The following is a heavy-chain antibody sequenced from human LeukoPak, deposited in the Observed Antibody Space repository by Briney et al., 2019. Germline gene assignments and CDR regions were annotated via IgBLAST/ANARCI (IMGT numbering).Heavy chain of an antibody. CDR3: ARGLIAARPHYYYYYYMDV. CDR1: GFTVSSNH. V-gene: IGHV3-53*01. Sequence: QTGGSLRLSCAASGFTVSSNHMSWVRQAPGKGLEWVSVIYSGGSTYYADSVKGRFTISRDNSKNTLYLQMNSLRAEDTAVYYCARGLIAARPHYYYYYYMDVWGKGTTVTVSS. D-gene: IGHD6-6*01. CDR2: IYSGGST. J-gene: IGHJ6*03.